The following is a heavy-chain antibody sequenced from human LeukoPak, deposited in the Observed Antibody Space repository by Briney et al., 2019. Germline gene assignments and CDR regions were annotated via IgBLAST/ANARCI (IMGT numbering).Heavy chain of an antibody. CDR3: VREGYGSGGYYLGAFDI. CDR1: GFAFSSYE. J-gene: IGHJ3*02. CDR2: INWHGTST. Sequence: PGGSLRLSCAASGFAFSSYEMNWVRQAPGKGLEWVSGINWHGTSTGYADSVKGRFTISRDNAKNFLYLQMDSLRAEDTAFYYCVREGYGSGGYYLGAFDIWGQGTMVSVSS. V-gene: IGHV3-20*04. D-gene: IGHD3-22*01.